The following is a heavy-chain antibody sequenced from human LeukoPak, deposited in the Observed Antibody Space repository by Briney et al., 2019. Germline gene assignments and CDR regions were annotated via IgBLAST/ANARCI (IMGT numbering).Heavy chain of an antibody. CDR3: AKITSSYYYDSSGYYGAFDI. Sequence: GGSLRLSCAASGFTFSSYAMSWVRQAPGKGLEWVSAISGSGGSTYYADSVKGRFTISRDNSKNTLYLQMNSLRAEDTAVYYCAKITSSYYYDSSGYYGAFDISGKGQWSPSLQ. V-gene: IGHV3-23*01. J-gene: IGHJ3*02. CDR1: GFTFSSYA. CDR2: ISGSGGST. D-gene: IGHD3-22*01.